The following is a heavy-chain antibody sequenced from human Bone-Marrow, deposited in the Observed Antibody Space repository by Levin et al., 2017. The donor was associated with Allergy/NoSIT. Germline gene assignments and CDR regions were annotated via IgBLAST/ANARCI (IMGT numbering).Heavy chain of an antibody. CDR2: IFWDDDT. D-gene: IGHD3-10*02. CDR3: ARREYYYVN. CDR1: GFSLSTSGVG. Sequence: ESGPTLVKPTQTLTLTCTISGFSLSTSGVGVGWIRQPPGKALEWLGVIFWDDDTRYSPSLKSRLTITRDTSKNQVVLTMTNMDPVDTGTYYCARREYYYVNWGQGTLVTVSS. V-gene: IGHV2-5*02. J-gene: IGHJ4*02.